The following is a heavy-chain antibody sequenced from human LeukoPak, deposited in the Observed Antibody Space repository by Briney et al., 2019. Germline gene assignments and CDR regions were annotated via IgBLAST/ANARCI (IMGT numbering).Heavy chain of an antibody. J-gene: IGHJ6*03. Sequence: KSSETLSLTCGVYGGSLRGHYWSWIRQPPGKGLEWVGEINHSGSTNYNPSFWGRVTISVDTSKNQFLLKLNSVTAADTAVYYCARESDPITGYFYYYMDVWGRGTTVTVSS. V-gene: IGHV4-34*01. CDR2: INHSGST. CDR1: GGSLRGHY. CDR3: ARESDPITGYFYYYMDV. D-gene: IGHD3-10*01.